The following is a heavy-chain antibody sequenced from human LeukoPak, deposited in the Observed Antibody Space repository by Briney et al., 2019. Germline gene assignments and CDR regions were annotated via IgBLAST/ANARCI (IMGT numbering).Heavy chain of an antibody. CDR1: GGSISSGDYY. Sequence: SETLSLTCAVSGGSISSGDYYWSWIRQPPGKGLEWIGYIYYSGSTYYNPSLKSRVTISVDTSKNQFSLKLSSVTAADTAVYYCARHVNQLVTDFGPMGYFDYWGHGTLVTVSS. CDR2: IYYSGST. D-gene: IGHD3-3*01. V-gene: IGHV4-30-4*08. J-gene: IGHJ4*01. CDR3: ARHVNQLVTDFGPMGYFDY.